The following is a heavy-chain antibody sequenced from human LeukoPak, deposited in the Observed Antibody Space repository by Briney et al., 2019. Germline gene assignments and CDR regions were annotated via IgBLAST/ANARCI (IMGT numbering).Heavy chain of an antibody. CDR3: ARAPGGDSSGGPESFDY. CDR2: IYYSGST. Sequence: PSETLSLTCTVSGGSISSGGYYWSWIRQHPGKGLEWIGYIYYSGSTYYNPSLKSRVSISVDTSKNQFSLKLSSVTAADTAVYYCARAPGGDSSGGPESFDYWGQGTLVTVS. D-gene: IGHD3-22*01. J-gene: IGHJ4*02. CDR1: GGSISSGGYY. V-gene: IGHV4-31*03.